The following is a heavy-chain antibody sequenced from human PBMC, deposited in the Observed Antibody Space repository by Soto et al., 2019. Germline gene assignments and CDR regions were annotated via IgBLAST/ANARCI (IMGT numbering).Heavy chain of an antibody. CDR2: IYYSGST. CDR3: ARRRGDSSLREY. D-gene: IGHD6-13*01. CDR1: GGSISSSGYY. J-gene: IGHJ4*02. V-gene: IGHV4-39*01. Sequence: QLQLQESGPGLVKPSETLSLTCTVSGGSISSSGYYWGWIRQPPGKGLEWIGNIYYSGSTYYNPSLKGRVTISVDTSKNQFSLKVSSVTAADTAVHYCARRRGDSSLREYWGQGTLVTVSS.